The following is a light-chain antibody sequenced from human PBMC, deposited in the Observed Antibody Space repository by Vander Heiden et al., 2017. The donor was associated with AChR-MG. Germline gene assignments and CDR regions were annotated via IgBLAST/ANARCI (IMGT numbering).Light chain of an antibody. V-gene: IGLV1-44*01. CDR2: STY. CDR1: SSNIGSNP. Sequence: QSVLTQPPSASATPGQRVTISCSGSSSNIGSNPVDWYQQLPETAPRLLIYSTYYRASGVPDRFSASKSGTSASLAISGLQSEDEAHYYCASWDGSLGVVMFGGGTKLAGL. J-gene: IGLJ3*02. CDR3: ASWDGSLGVVM.